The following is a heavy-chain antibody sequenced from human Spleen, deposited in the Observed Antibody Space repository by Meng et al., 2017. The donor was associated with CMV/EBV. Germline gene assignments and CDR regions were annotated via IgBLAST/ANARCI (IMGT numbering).Heavy chain of an antibody. CDR2: ISYDGSNK. Sequence: GGSLRLSCAASGFTFSSYAMHWVRQAPGKGLEWVAVISYDGSNKYYADSVKGRFTISRDTSKNTLYLQMNSLRAEDTAIYYCAKTWITVITITIDYWGHGTLVTVSS. J-gene: IGHJ4*01. CDR3: AKTWITVITITIDY. CDR1: GFTFSSYA. V-gene: IGHV3-30-3*02. D-gene: IGHD4-17*01.